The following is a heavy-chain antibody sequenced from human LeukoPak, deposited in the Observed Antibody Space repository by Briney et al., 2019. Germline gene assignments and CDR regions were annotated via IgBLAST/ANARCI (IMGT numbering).Heavy chain of an antibody. Sequence: GASVTVSFKASGYTFTSYGISWVRQAPGQGLEWMGWISAYNGNTNYAQKLQGRVTMTTDTSTSTAYMELRSLRSDYTAVYYCARVVPAAPDGSNWFDPWGQGTLVTVSS. V-gene: IGHV1-18*01. J-gene: IGHJ5*02. CDR3: ARVVPAAPDGSNWFDP. CDR1: GYTFTSYG. CDR2: ISAYNGNT. D-gene: IGHD2-2*01.